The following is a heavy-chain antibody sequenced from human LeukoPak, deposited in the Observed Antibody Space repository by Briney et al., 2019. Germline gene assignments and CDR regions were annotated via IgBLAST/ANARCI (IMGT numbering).Heavy chain of an antibody. D-gene: IGHD2-2*01. J-gene: IGHJ4*02. Sequence: GGSLRLSCGASGFTFSDYYMSWIRQAPGKGLEWVSYISSNGSIINYADSVKGRFTISRDNAKNSLYLQMNSLRVEDTAVYYCASTRMFDHWXQGTLVTV. V-gene: IGHV3-11*01. CDR1: GFTFSDYY. CDR3: ASTRMFDH. CDR2: ISSNGSII.